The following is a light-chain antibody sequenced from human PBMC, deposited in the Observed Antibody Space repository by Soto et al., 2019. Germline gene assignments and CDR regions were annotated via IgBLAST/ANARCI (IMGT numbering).Light chain of an antibody. J-gene: IGLJ1*01. CDR1: SSDVGRYDY. Sequence: QSVLTQPRSVSGSPGQSVTISCTGTSSDVGRYDYVSWYQQHPGKAPKVIIYDVNERPSGVPNRFSGSKSGNTASLTISGVKADDETDYYRCSYAGSATHYVFGTGTKVTVL. CDR3: CSYAGSATHYV. V-gene: IGLV2-11*01. CDR2: DVN.